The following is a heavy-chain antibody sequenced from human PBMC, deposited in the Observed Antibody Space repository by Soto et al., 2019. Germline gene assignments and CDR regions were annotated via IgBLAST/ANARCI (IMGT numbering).Heavy chain of an antibody. J-gene: IGHJ4*02. CDR1: GFNFSSYG. V-gene: IGHV3-33*01. CDR2: IWNDGSNE. Sequence: GWSLRLSCEASGFNFSSYGIHLVRQAPGKGLEWVAIIWNDGSNEYYADSVKGRFTISRDNSKNTVYLQVSKLRAEDTAVYFCARDQTDSGGYSDSWGQGTMVTSPQ. CDR3: ARDQTDSGGYSDS. D-gene: IGHD3-22*01.